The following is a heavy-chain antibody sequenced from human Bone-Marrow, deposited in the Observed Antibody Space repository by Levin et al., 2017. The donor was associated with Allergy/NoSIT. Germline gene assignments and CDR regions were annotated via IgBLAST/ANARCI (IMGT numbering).Heavy chain of an antibody. J-gene: IGHJ3*02. CDR2: IKQDGSEK. CDR3: ARGIVVVTATPSAAFDI. V-gene: IGHV3-7*01. Sequence: GGSLRLSCAASGFTFSSYWMSWVRQAPGKGLEWVANIKQDGSEKYYVDSVKGRFTISRDNAKNSLYLQMNSLRAEDTAVYYCARGIVVVTATPSAAFDIWGQGTMVTVSS. CDR1: GFTFSSYW. D-gene: IGHD2-21*02.